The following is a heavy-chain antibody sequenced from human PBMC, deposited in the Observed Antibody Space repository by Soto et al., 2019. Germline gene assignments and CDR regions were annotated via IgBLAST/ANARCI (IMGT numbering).Heavy chain of an antibody. J-gene: IGHJ4*02. D-gene: IGHD6-13*01. V-gene: IGHV3-23*01. CDR1: GFTFSSYA. CDR3: AKENGYSSSWFEFDY. CDR2: ISSSGVNT. Sequence: PGGSLRLSCVASGFTFSSYAMSWVRQAPGKGLEWVSAISSSGVNTYNADSVKGRFTISRDNSKKMLYLQMNSLRAEDTAVYYCAKENGYSSSWFEFDYWGQGTLVTVSS.